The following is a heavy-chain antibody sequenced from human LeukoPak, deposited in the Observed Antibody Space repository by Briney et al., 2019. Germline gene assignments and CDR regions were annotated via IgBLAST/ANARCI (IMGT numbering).Heavy chain of an antibody. CDR1: GGTFSSYA. CDR3: AREGPIVVVPAAIDHPYYMDV. Sequence: ASVKVSCKASGGTFSSYAISWVRQAPGQGLEWMGGIIPIFGTANYAQKFQGRVTITTDESTSTAYMELSSLRSEDTAVYYCAREGPIVVVPAAIDHPYYMDVWGKGTTVTVSS. D-gene: IGHD2-2*01. CDR2: IIPIFGTA. V-gene: IGHV1-69*05. J-gene: IGHJ6*03.